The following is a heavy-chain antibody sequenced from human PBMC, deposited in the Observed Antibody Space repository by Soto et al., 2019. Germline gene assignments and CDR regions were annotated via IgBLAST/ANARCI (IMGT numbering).Heavy chain of an antibody. V-gene: IGHV4-34*01. CDR3: ARGVGYAGVDY. CDR1: GGSFSAYY. Sequence: QVQLQQWGAGLLKPSETLSLTCAVYGGSFSAYYWSWIRQPPGKGLEWIGEINHSGSTTYNPPLKSRVTISVDRSKNQFSLKLSSVTAADTALYYCARGVGYAGVDYWGQGSLVTVSS. CDR2: INHSGST. D-gene: IGHD5-12*01. J-gene: IGHJ4*02.